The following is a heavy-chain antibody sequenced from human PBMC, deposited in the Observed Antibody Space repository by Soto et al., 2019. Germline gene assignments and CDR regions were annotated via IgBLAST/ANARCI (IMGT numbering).Heavy chain of an antibody. J-gene: IGHJ5*02. V-gene: IGHV4-30-4*01. D-gene: IGHD3-22*01. Sequence: PSETLSLTCTVSGGSISSGDYYWSWIRQPPGKGLEWIGYIYYSGSTYYNPSLKSRVTISVDTSKNQFSLKLSSVTAADTAVYYCARASGPDYDSSGYYLNWFDPWGQGTLVTVSS. CDR1: GGSISSGDYY. CDR3: ARASGPDYDSSGYYLNWFDP. CDR2: IYYSGST.